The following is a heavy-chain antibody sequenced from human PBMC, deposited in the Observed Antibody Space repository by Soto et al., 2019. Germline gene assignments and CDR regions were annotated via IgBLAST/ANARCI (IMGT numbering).Heavy chain of an antibody. V-gene: IGHV2-70*04. CDR2: IDWDDDK. J-gene: IGHJ4*01. CDR1: GFSLGSTGMR. Sequence: SGPTLVNPTQTLTLTCTFSGFSLGSTGMRVGWIRQPPEKALEWLARIDWDDDKFYSTSLKTRLTISKDTSKNQVVLTMTNMDPVDTGTYYCARMFYDGTGYYLGYYFDYWGRGTLVTVSS. D-gene: IGHD3-22*01. CDR3: ARMFYDGTGYYLGYYFDY.